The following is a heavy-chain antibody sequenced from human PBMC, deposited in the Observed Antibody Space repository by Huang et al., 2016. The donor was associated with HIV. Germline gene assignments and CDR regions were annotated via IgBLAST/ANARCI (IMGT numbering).Heavy chain of an antibody. CDR1: GFRFSSYG. V-gene: IGHV3-30*18. D-gene: IGHD3-3*01. J-gene: IGHJ4*02. Sequence: QVQLVESGGGVVQPGRSLRLSCTASGFRFSSYGMHWVRQAPGKGLGGVAVVSFDGSTKYSADSVKGRFTISRDNSKNTLYLQMNSLTVEDTAVYYCAKDKYLMSTILAYYFDCWGQGTLVTVSS. CDR3: AKDKYLMSTILAYYFDC. CDR2: VSFDGSTK.